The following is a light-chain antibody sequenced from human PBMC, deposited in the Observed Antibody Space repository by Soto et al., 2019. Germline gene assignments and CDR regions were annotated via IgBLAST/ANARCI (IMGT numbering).Light chain of an antibody. CDR1: QSVSSN. V-gene: IGKV3D-15*01. CDR2: GAS. Sequence: EIVLTQSPGILSLSPGERASLSCGASQSVSSNLAWHQQRPGQAPRFLIYGASTRATGVPARFSGGGSGTEFTLTISSLQSEDFAVYYCQQYNNWPPWTFGQGTKVDIK. CDR3: QQYNNWPPWT. J-gene: IGKJ1*01.